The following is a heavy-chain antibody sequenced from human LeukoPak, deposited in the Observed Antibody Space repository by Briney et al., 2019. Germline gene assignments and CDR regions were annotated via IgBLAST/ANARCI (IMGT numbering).Heavy chain of an antibody. CDR1: GFTFSSYA. Sequence: PGGSLRLSCAASGFTFSSYAMSWIRQPPGKGLEWIGEINHSGSTNYNPSLKSRVTISVDTSKNQFSLKLSSVTAADTAVYYCATITTPYYYYYGMDVWGQGTTVTVSS. CDR2: INHSGST. J-gene: IGHJ6*02. CDR3: ATITTPYYYYYGMDV. D-gene: IGHD1-14*01. V-gene: IGHV4-34*08.